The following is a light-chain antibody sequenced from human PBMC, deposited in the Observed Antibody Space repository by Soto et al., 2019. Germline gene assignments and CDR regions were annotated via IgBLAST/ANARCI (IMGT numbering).Light chain of an antibody. Sequence: QSVLTQSPSASASLGASVKLTCTLRSGHSSYAIAWHQQQPEKGPRYLMKLNSDGSHSKGDGIPDRFSGSSSGAERYLTISSLQSEDEADYYCQTWGTGIPWVFGGGTKLTVL. V-gene: IGLV4-69*01. CDR2: LNSDGSH. CDR1: SGHSSYA. J-gene: IGLJ3*02. CDR3: QTWGTGIPWV.